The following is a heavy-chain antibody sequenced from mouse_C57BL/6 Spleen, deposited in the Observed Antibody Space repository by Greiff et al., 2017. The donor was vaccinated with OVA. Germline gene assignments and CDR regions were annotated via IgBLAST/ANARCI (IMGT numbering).Heavy chain of an antibody. J-gene: IGHJ4*01. CDR3: ARGAQAGAMDD. Sequence: QVQLQQPGAELVKPGASVKLSCKASGYTFTSYWMQWVKQRPGQGLEWIGEIDPSDSYTNYNQKFKGKATLTVDTSSSTAYMQLSSLTSEDSAVYYCARGAQAGAMDDWGQGTSVTVSS. V-gene: IGHV1-50*01. CDR2: IDPSDSYT. CDR1: GYTFTSYW. D-gene: IGHD3-2*02.